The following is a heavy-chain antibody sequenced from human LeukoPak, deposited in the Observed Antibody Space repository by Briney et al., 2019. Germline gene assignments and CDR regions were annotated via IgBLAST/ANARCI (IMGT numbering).Heavy chain of an antibody. D-gene: IGHD1-1*01. CDR1: GFTFDDYA. CDR2: ISGDGGST. CDR3: AKDVSFNWNPQYYGMDV. Sequence: GGSLRLSCAASGFTFDDYAMNWVRKAPGKGLEWVSVISGDGGSTFYADSVKGRFTISRDNSKNSLYLQMNSLRTEDTALYYCAKDVSFNWNPQYYGMDVWGQGTTVTVSS. J-gene: IGHJ6*02. V-gene: IGHV3-43*02.